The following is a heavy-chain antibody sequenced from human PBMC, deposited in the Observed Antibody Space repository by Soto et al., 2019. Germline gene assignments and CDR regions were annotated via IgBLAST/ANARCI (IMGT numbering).Heavy chain of an antibody. Sequence: GASVKVSCKASGYTFTCYYMHWVRQAPGQGLEWMGWINPNSGGTNYAQKFQGWVTMTRDTSISTAYMELSRLRSDDTAVYYCARAGTIVATEPRAVDVWGQGTTVTVSS. CDR1: GYTFTCYY. V-gene: IGHV1-2*04. CDR2: INPNSGGT. D-gene: IGHD5-12*01. J-gene: IGHJ6*02. CDR3: ARAGTIVATEPRAVDV.